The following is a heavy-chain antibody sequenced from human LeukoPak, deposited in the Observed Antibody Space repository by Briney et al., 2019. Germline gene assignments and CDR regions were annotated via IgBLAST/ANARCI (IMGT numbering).Heavy chain of an antibody. CDR3: ARRVKGYYGMDV. Sequence: SETLSLTCTVSGGSISSYYWSWIRQPPGKGLEWIGCIYYSGSTNYNLSLKSRVTISVDTSKNRFSLKLSSVTAADTAVYYCARRVKGYYGMDVWGQGTTVTVSS. D-gene: IGHD3-16*02. V-gene: IGHV4-59*08. CDR1: GGSISSYY. J-gene: IGHJ6*02. CDR2: IYYSGST.